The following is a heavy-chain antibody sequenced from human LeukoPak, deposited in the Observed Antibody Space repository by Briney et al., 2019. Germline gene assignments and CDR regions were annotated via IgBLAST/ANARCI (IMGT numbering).Heavy chain of an antibody. D-gene: IGHD3-3*01. Sequence: SETLSLTCTVSGGSISSSSYYWGWIRQPPGKGLEWIGSIYYSGSTYYNPSLKSRVTISVDTSKNQFSLKLSSVTAADTAVYYCARQVQDYDFWSGHHYYMDVWGKGTTVTVSS. CDR1: GGSISSSSYY. V-gene: IGHV4-39*07. CDR3: ARQVQDYDFWSGHHYYMDV. J-gene: IGHJ6*03. CDR2: IYYSGST.